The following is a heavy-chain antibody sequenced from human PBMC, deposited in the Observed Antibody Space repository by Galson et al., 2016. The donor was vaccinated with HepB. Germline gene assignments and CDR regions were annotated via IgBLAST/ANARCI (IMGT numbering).Heavy chain of an antibody. J-gene: IGHJ4*02. Sequence: SLRLSCAAPRFTISRYWMGWVRQAPGKGLEWVANIKQDGSGTYYVDSVKGRFTISRDNAKDSLYLQMNSLRAEDTAVYYCARDQGYCSGITCLIYDYWGQGTLVTVS. V-gene: IGHV3-7*03. CDR3: ARDQGYCSGITCLIYDY. CDR2: IKQDGSGT. D-gene: IGHD2-2*01. CDR1: RFTISRYW.